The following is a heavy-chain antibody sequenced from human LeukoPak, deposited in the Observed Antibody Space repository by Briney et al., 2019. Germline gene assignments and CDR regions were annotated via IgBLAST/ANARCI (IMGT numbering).Heavy chain of an antibody. CDR1: GFTFSTYA. CDR2: IWSDSTNK. J-gene: IGHJ4*02. V-gene: IGHV3-33*01. Sequence: PGGFLRLSCAASGFTFSTYAMHWVRQAPGKGLEWVAVIWSDSTNKYYADSVRGRFTISGDNSKNTLYLQMSSLRAEDTAMYYCARDRLTTVTTFHFDYWGQGTLVTVSS. D-gene: IGHD4-17*01. CDR3: ARDRLTTVTTFHFDY.